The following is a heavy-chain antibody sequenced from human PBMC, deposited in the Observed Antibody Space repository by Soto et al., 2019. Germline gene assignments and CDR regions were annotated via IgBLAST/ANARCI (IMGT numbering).Heavy chain of an antibody. Sequence: GGSLRLSCAASGFTFSSYAMSWARQAPGKGLEWVSAISGSGGSTYYADSVKGRFTISRDNSKNTLYLQMNSLRAEDTAVYYCAQDHRDEREFDWGQGTMVTVSS. CDR1: GFTFSSYA. V-gene: IGHV3-23*01. D-gene: IGHD1-1*01. J-gene: IGHJ3*01. CDR3: AQDHRDEREFD. CDR2: ISGSGGST.